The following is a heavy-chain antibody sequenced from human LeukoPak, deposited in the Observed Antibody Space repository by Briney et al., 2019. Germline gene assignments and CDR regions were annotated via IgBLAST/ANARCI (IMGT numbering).Heavy chain of an antibody. J-gene: IGHJ6*03. V-gene: IGHV3-48*03. Sequence: PGGSLRLSCAASGFTFSSYEMNWVRQAPGKGLEWVSYISSSGSTIYYADSVKGRFTISRGNAKNSLYLQMNSLRAEDTAVYYCARDAVEMATITSYYYYMDVWGKGTTVTVSS. D-gene: IGHD5-24*01. CDR3: ARDAVEMATITSYYYYMDV. CDR1: GFTFSSYE. CDR2: ISSSGSTI.